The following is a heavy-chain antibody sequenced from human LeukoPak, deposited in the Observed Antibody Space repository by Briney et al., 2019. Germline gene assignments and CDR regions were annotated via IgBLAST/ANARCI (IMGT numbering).Heavy chain of an antibody. Sequence: SGTLSLTCTVSGGSISSGSYYWGWIRQPPGKGLEWIRSIYYSGSTYENPSLKSRVTISVDTSKNQFSLKLSSVTAADTAVYYCARPSREGSGWYDFDYWGQGTLVTVSS. CDR1: GGSISSGSYY. CDR2: IYYSGST. J-gene: IGHJ4*02. D-gene: IGHD6-19*01. V-gene: IGHV4-39*01. CDR3: ARPSREGSGWYDFDY.